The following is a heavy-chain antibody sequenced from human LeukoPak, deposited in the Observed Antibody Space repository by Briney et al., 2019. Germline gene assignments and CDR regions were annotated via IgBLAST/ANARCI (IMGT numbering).Heavy chain of an antibody. CDR3: AREADYYDSSGNRYYFDY. V-gene: IGHV4-39*02. D-gene: IGHD3-22*01. CDR1: GGSISSSNYY. J-gene: IGHJ4*02. Sequence: SETLSLTCTVSGGSISSSNYYWGWIRQPPGKGLEWIGSIYYSGITYYNPSLKSRVTISVETSNNQFSLKLSSVTAADTAVYFCAREADYYDSSGNRYYFDYWGQGTLVTVSS. CDR2: IYYSGIT.